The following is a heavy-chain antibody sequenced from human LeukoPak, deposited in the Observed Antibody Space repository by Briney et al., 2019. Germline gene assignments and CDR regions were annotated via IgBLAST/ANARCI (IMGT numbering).Heavy chain of an antibody. CDR3: ARGRFLIRNWFDP. V-gene: IGHV1-8*03. CDR2: MNPNNGNT. D-gene: IGHD3-3*01. CDR1: GYTLTSYD. Sequence: ASVKVSCKASGYTLTSYDINWVRQATGQGLEWMGWMNPNNGNTGYAQKFQGRVTITRNTSISTAYMELSSLRSEDTAVYYCARGRFLIRNWFDPWGQGTLVTVSS. J-gene: IGHJ5*02.